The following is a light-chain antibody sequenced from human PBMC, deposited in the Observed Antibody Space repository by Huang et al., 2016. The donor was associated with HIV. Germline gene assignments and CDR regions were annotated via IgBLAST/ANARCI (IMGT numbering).Light chain of an antibody. V-gene: IGKV3-11*01. CDR3: QQRRSWPLT. Sequence: EVVLTQSPPTLSLFPGETATLSCRASQTIGTYVAWYQQRPGQGPRLLFYDGSNRAAGVPARISGAGSGTTFTLSISGLESEDFGVYYCQQRRSWPLTFGGGTKVEV. CDR1: QTIGTY. J-gene: IGKJ4*01. CDR2: DGS.